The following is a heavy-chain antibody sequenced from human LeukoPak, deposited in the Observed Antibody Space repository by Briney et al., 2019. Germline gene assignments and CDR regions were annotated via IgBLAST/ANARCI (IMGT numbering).Heavy chain of an antibody. CDR1: GFTFSSYD. D-gene: IGHD3-3*01. CDR3: AKETVDRRFAFDI. J-gene: IGHJ3*02. Sequence: GGSLRLSCAASGFTFSSYDMHWVRQATGKGLEWVSAIGTAGDTYYPGSVKGQFTISRDNSKNTLYLEMSSLRAEDTAIYYCAKETVDRRFAFDIWGQGTKVSVSS. CDR2: IGTAGDT. V-gene: IGHV3-13*01.